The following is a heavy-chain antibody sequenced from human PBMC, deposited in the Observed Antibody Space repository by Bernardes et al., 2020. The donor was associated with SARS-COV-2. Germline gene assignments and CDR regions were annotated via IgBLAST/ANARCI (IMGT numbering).Heavy chain of an antibody. CDR3: AKADWADAVATLAPSGY. V-gene: IGHV3-23*01. D-gene: IGHD5-12*01. J-gene: IGHJ4*02. CDR1: GFTFSSYG. CDR2: ISTDGGTT. Sequence: GGSLRLSCAASGFTFSSYGMNWVRQAPGKGLEWVSGISTDGGTTYYADSVKGRFTISRDNPKNTLYLQLNSLRGEDTATYYCAKADWADAVATLAPSGYWGPGTLVTVSS.